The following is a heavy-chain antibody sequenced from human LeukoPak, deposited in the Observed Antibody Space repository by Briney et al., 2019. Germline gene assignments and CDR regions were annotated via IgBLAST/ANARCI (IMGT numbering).Heavy chain of an antibody. CDR3: ARDAPSRLEVKAIGDY. Sequence: GGSLRLSCAASGFTFSSYSMNWVRQAPGKGLEWVSYISSSSTIYYADSVKGRFTISRDNAKNSLYLQMNSLRAEDTAVYYCARDAPSRLEVKAIGDYWGQGTLVTVSS. D-gene: IGHD2-2*01. CDR1: GFTFSSYS. J-gene: IGHJ4*02. CDR2: ISSSSTI. V-gene: IGHV3-48*01.